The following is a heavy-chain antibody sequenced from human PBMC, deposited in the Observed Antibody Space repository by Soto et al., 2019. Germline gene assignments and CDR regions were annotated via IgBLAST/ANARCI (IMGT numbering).Heavy chain of an antibody. CDR1: GFTFSGSA. Sequence: EVQLVESGGGLVQPGGSLQLSCAASGFTFSGSAMHWVRQASGKGLEWVGRITSNANSFATAYSASVQGRFTVSRDDSKNTAYLQMNSLKTEDTAVYYCTRHGAYYDWDFDLWGRGTLVTVSS. CDR3: TRHGAYYDWDFDL. D-gene: IGHD4-17*01. V-gene: IGHV3-73*01. CDR2: ITSNANSFAT. J-gene: IGHJ2*01.